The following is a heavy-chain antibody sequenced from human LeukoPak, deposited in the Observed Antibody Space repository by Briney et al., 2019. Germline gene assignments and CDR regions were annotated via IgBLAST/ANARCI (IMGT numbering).Heavy chain of an antibody. Sequence: GGSLSLSCAASGFTFDDYAMHWVRQAPGKGLEWVSGISWNSGSIGYADSVKGRFTISRDNAKNSLYLQMNSLRAEDTALYYCAKGRHDYSNYDLGYWGQGTLVTVSS. D-gene: IGHD4-11*01. CDR2: ISWNSGSI. CDR3: AKGRHDYSNYDLGY. CDR1: GFTFDDYA. J-gene: IGHJ4*02. V-gene: IGHV3-9*01.